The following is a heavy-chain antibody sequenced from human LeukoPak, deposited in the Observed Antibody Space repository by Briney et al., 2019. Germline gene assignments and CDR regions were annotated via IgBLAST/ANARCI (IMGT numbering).Heavy chain of an antibody. V-gene: IGHV1-8*02. Sequence: ASVKVSCKASGGTFSSYAISWVRQAPGQGLEWMGWINPNSGGTNYAQKFQGRVTMTRDTSISIAYMELSSLRSEDTAVYYCARGKKFVASDVYWFDPWGQGTLVTVSS. J-gene: IGHJ5*02. D-gene: IGHD2-21*01. CDR1: GGTFSSYA. CDR3: ARGKKFVASDVYWFDP. CDR2: INPNSGGT.